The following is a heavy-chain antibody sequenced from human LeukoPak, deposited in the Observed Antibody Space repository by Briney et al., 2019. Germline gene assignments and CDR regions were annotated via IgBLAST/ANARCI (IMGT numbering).Heavy chain of an antibody. CDR1: GYIFTGYY. V-gene: IGHV1-2*02. CDR3: ARVGSKLAYCGGDCYRLDY. D-gene: IGHD2-21*02. J-gene: IGHJ4*02. Sequence: ASVKVSCKASGYIFTGYYMHWVRQAPGQGLEWMGWINPNSGGTNYAQKFQGRVTMTRDTSISTAYMELSRLRSDDTAVYYCARVGSKLAYCGGDCYRLDYWGQGTLVTVSS. CDR2: INPNSGGT.